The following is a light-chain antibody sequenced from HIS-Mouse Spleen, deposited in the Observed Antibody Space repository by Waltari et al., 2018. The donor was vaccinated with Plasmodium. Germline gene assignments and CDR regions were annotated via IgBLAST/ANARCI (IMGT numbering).Light chain of an antibody. CDR2: QAS. V-gene: IGLV3-1*01. Sequence: SYELTQPPSVSVSPGQTASITCSRDTLGVKYSCWYLQKPGQSPVLVIYQASKRPSGIPERFSGSNSGNTATLTISGTQAMDEADYYCQAWDSSTVVFGGGTKLTVL. CDR3: QAWDSSTVV. J-gene: IGLJ2*01. CDR1: TLGVKY.